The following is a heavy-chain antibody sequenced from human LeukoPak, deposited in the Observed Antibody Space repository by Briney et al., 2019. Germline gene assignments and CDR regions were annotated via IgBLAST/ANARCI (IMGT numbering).Heavy chain of an antibody. J-gene: IGHJ3*02. CDR1: GFTFSSYS. Sequence: GGSLRLSCAASGFTFSSYSMNWVRQAPGKGLEWVSFILNTGATIHYADSVKGRFTISRDNAKNSLYLEMNSLRDEDTAVYYCVRDSLHAFDIWGQGTMVTVSS. CDR2: ILNTGATI. V-gene: IGHV3-48*02. CDR3: VRDSLHAFDI.